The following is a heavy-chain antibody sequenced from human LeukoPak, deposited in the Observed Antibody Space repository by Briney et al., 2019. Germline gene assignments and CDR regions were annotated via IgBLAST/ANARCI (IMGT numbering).Heavy chain of an antibody. CDR3: ARDNPFKYDYVN. CDR2: IYTTGST. Sequence: SQTLSLTCAVSGGSISSGSYYWSWIRQPAGKELEWIGRIYTTGSTNYSPSLKSRVTISADTSKNQFSLKLSSVTAADTAVYYCARDNPFKYDYVNWGQGTLVTVSS. D-gene: IGHD3-16*01. J-gene: IGHJ4*02. V-gene: IGHV4-61*02. CDR1: GGSISSGSYY.